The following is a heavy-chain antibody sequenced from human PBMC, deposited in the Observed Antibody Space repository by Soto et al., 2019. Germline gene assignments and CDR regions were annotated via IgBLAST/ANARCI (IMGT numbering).Heavy chain of an antibody. J-gene: IGHJ2*01. V-gene: IGHV4-34*01. CDR3: ARGGPRGKSIPNWYFDL. Sequence: GSLRLSCAVYGGSFSGYYWSWIRQPPGKGLEWIGEINHSGSTNYNPSLKSRVTISVDTSKNQFSLKLSSVTAADTAVYYCARGGPRGKSIPNWYFDLWGRGTLVTVSS. CDR1: GGSFSGYY. CDR2: INHSGST. D-gene: IGHD3-16*01.